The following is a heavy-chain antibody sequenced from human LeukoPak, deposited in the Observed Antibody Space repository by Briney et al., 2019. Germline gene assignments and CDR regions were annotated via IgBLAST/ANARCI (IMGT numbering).Heavy chain of an antibody. D-gene: IGHD4-17*01. CDR2: IYYSGST. J-gene: IGHJ5*02. V-gene: IGHV4-59*08. CDR1: GESISGFY. CDR3: ARLGYGDFNWFDP. Sequence: PSETLSLTCTVSGESISGFYWNWIRQPPGKGLEWIGYIYYSGSTNYNPSLKSRVTISIDTSKNQFSLKLSSVTAADTAVYYCARLGYGDFNWFDPWGQGTLVTVSS.